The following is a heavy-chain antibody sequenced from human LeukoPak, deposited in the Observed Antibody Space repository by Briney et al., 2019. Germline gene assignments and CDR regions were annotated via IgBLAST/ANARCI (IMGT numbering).Heavy chain of an antibody. V-gene: IGHV4-39*01. CDR2: IYYSGST. D-gene: IGHD3-22*01. CDR3: ARHGYYDSSGYYGDY. CDR1: GGSISSSTYY. J-gene: IGHJ4*02. Sequence: SETLSLTCTVSGGSISSSTYYWGWIRQPPGKGLEWIGSIYYSGSTYYSPSLKSRVTISVDTSKNQFSLKLSSVTAADTAVYYCARHGYYDSSGYYGDYWGQGTLVTVSS.